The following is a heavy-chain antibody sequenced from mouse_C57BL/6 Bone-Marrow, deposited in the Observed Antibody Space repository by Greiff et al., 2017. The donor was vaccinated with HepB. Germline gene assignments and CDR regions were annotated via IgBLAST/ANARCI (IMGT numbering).Heavy chain of an antibody. Sequence: QVQLQQPGAELVKPGASVKLSCKASGYTFTSYWMHWVKQRPGQGLEWIGMIHPNSGSTNYNEKFKSKATLTVDKSSSTAYMQLSSLTSEDSAVYYCARSYGSSLWDYWGQGTTLTVSS. D-gene: IGHD1-1*01. V-gene: IGHV1-64*01. CDR1: GYTFTSYW. CDR2: IHPNSGST. J-gene: IGHJ2*01. CDR3: ARSYGSSLWDY.